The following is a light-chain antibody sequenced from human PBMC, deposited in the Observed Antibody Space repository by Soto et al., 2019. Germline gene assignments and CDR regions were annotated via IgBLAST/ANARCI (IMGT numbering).Light chain of an antibody. CDR1: SSNIGSNY. V-gene: IGLV1-47*02. Sequence: QSVLTQPPSASGTPGQRVTISCSGSSSNIGSNYVYWYQQLPGTAPKLLVFDDNQRPSGVPDRFSDSKSGTSASLAISGLRSEDEADYYCAAWDNSLSGRVFGGGTKLNVL. CDR3: AAWDNSLSGRV. CDR2: DDN. J-gene: IGLJ3*02.